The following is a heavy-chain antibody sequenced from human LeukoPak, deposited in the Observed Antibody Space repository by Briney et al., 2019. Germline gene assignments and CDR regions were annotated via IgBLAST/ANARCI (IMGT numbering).Heavy chain of an antibody. CDR1: GFSVSDYA. J-gene: IGHJ3*01. D-gene: IGHD2-21*02. V-gene: IGHV3-23*01. CDR2: MSDIGPNT. CDR3: ARRLSLRFDAFAV. Sequence: GGSLRLSCAASGFSVSDYAMTWIRQSPGEGLEWVSSMSDIGPNTYYADPVKGRFTISRDTSKNTLFLQMNSLRAEDTALYYCARRLSLRFDAFAVWGPGTVVTVSS.